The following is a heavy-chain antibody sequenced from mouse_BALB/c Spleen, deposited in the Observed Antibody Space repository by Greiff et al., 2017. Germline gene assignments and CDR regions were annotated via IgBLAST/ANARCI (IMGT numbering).Heavy chain of an antibody. D-gene: IGHD3-2*01. CDR3: ARRQAMDY. J-gene: IGHJ4*01. CDR1: GFTFSDYY. Sequence: EVKLMESGGGLVKPGGSLKLSCAASGFTFSDYYMYWVRQTPEKRLEWVATISDGGSYTYYPDSVKGRFTISRDNAKNNLYLQMSSLKSEDTAMYYCARRQAMDYWGQGTSVTVSS. CDR2: ISDGGSYT. V-gene: IGHV5-4*02.